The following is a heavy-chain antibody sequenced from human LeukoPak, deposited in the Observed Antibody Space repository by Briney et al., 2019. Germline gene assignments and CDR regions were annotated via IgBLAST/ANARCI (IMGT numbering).Heavy chain of an antibody. J-gene: IGHJ5*02. CDR3: ARVVHSNYAYFDL. CDR2: IYYSGST. Sequence: PSETLSLTCTVSGGSISSYYWSWIRQPPGKGLEWIGYIYYSGSTNYNPSLKSRVTISVDTSKNQFSLKLSSVTAADTAVYYCARVVHSNYAYFDLWGQGTLVTVSS. CDR1: GGSISSYY. D-gene: IGHD4-11*01. V-gene: IGHV4-59*01.